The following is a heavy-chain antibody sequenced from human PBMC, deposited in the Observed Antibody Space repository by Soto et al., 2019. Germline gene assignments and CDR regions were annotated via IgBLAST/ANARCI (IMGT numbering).Heavy chain of an antibody. Sequence: QVQLVVSGGGVVQPGRSLRLSCAASGFRNYGMHWVRQAPGKGLEWVALIWHDGSRKHYADSVKGRFTISRDDSKNTVDLQMNSLRADDTAVCYCARDRGDFGSGGSFFDYWGQGTLVTVSS. CDR1: GFRNYG. V-gene: IGHV3-33*01. J-gene: IGHJ4*02. CDR2: IWHDGSRK. D-gene: IGHD3-10*01. CDR3: ARDRGDFGSGGSFFDY.